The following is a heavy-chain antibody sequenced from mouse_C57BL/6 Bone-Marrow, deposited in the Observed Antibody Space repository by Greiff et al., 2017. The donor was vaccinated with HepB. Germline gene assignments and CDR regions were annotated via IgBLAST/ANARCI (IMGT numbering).Heavy chain of an antibody. J-gene: IGHJ2*01. CDR3: ARSITTVVAHFDY. D-gene: IGHD1-1*01. V-gene: IGHV14-3*01. CDR1: GFNIKNTY. Sequence: EVKLLESVAELVRPGASVKLSCTASGFNIKNTYMHWVKQRPEQGLEWIGRIDPANGNTKYAPKFQGKATITADTSSNTAYLQLSSLTSEDTAIYYCARSITTVVAHFDYWGQGTTLTVSS. CDR2: IDPANGNT.